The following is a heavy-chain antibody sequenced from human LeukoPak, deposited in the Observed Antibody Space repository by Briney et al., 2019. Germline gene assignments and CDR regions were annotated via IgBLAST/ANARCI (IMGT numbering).Heavy chain of an antibody. CDR2: IYPGDSDT. CDR3: ARRGARYGYSSSWYVDY. Sequence: GESLKISCKGSGYSFTNYWIGWVRQMPGKGLEWMGIIYPGDSDTRYSPSFQGQVTISADKSISTAYLQWSSLKASDTAMYYCARRGARYGYSSSWYVDYWGQGTLVTVSS. J-gene: IGHJ4*02. V-gene: IGHV5-51*01. CDR1: GYSFTNYW. D-gene: IGHD6-13*01.